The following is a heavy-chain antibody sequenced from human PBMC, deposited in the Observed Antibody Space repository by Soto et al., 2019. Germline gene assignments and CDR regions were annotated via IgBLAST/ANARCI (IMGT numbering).Heavy chain of an antibody. D-gene: IGHD6-13*01. CDR3: ASPAQQLDAFDI. J-gene: IGHJ3*02. CDR1: GGTFSSYT. CDR2: IIPILGIA. V-gene: IGHV1-69*02. Sequence: ASVKVSCKASGGTFSSYTISWVRQAPGQGLEWMGRIIPILGIANYAQKFQGRVTITADKSTSTAYMELSSLRSEDTAVYYCASPAQQLDAFDIWGQGTMVTVSS.